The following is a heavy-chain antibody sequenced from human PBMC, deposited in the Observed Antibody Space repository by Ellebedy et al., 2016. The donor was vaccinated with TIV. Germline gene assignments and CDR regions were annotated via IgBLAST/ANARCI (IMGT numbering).Heavy chain of an antibody. V-gene: IGHV4-59*08. D-gene: IGHD5-12*01. CDR1: GASISSYY. Sequence: MPSETLSLTCTVSGASISSYYWSWIRQPPGKGLEWIGYIDYNENTNYNPSLKSRVTISVDTSKNQFSLNLNSVTAADTAVYFCASTPFSAGSGYHPHDYWGQGILVTVSS. CDR2: IDYNENT. J-gene: IGHJ4*02. CDR3: ASTPFSAGSGYHPHDY.